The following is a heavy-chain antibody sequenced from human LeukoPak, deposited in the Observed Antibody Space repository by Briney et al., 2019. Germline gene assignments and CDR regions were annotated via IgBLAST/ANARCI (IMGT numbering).Heavy chain of an antibody. Sequence: PSQTLSLTCAVSGGSISSGGYSWSWIRQPPGKGLEWIGYIYHSGSTYYNPSLKSRVTISVDRSKNQFSLKLSSVTAADTAVYYCARAENGRTPLDYWGQGTLVTVSS. V-gene: IGHV4-30-2*01. J-gene: IGHJ4*02. CDR1: GGSISSGGYS. D-gene: IGHD2-2*01. CDR3: ARAENGRTPLDY. CDR2: IYHSGST.